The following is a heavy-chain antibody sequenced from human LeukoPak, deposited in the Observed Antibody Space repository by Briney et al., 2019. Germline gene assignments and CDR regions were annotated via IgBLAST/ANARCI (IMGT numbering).Heavy chain of an antibody. CDR1: GFTFSSNY. V-gene: IGHV3-66*01. CDR2: IYSGGST. J-gene: IGHJ4*02. CDR3: ARAGPSSSWHQFDY. Sequence: GGPLRLSCAASGFTFSSNYMSWVRQAPGKGLEWVSVIYSGGSTYYADSVKGRFTISRDNSKKGRFTISRDNSKNTLYLQMNSQRAEDTAVYYCARAGPSSSWHQFDYWGQGTLVTVSS. D-gene: IGHD6-13*01.